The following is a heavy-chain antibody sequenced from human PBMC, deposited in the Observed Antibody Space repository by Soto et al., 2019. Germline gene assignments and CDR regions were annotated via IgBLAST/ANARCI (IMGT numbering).Heavy chain of an antibody. V-gene: IGHV3-30-3*01. CDR3: ARGPLYGSEIGDFPIDY. D-gene: IGHD2-21*02. Sequence: QVQLVESGGGVVQPGRSLRLSCAGSGFTFINHPMHWVRQAPGKGLEWVAVISYDGSKSHYADSVKGRFILSRDHSKNTLSLQMNSLRAEDSAVYYCARGPLYGSEIGDFPIDYRGQVTLVTVSS. CDR2: ISYDGSKS. CDR1: GFTFINHP. J-gene: IGHJ4*02.